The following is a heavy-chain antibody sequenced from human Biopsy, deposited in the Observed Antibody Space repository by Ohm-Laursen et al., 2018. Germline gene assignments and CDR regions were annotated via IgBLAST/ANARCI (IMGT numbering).Heavy chain of an antibody. Sequence: SVKVSCKVSGYSLTELSMHWVRQAPGQGLEWMGGFAPENGRIVYSQKFQGRVTMVEDTSTSTAYMEVWRLRSDDTAVYYCAADINVWNVNYWGQGTQVIVSS. J-gene: IGHJ4*02. CDR1: GYSLTELS. D-gene: IGHD1-1*01. V-gene: IGHV1-24*01. CDR3: AADINVWNVNY. CDR2: FAPENGRI.